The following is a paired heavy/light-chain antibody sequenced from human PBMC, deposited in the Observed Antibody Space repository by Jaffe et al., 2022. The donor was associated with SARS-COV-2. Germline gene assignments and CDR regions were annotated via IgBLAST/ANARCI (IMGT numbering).Light chain of an antibody. CDR1: QGISSY. CDR2: AAS. CDR3: QQLNSYLYT. Sequence: DIQLTQSPSFLSASVGDRVTITCRASQGISSYLAWYQQKPGKAPKLLIYAASTLQSGVPSRFSGSGSGTEFTLTISSLQPEDFATYYCQQLNSYLYTFGQGTKLEIK. V-gene: IGKV1-9*01. J-gene: IGKJ2*01.
Heavy chain of an antibody. J-gene: IGHJ6*02. CDR3: AREGTAIYYYYGMDV. D-gene: IGHD1-1*01. CDR1: GFTFSSYS. CDR2: ISSSSSYI. V-gene: IGHV3-21*01. Sequence: EVQLVESGGGLVKPGGSLRLSCAASGFTFSSYSMNWVRQAPGKGLEWVSSISSSSSYIYYADSVKGRFTISRDNAKNSLYLQMNSLRAEDTAVYYCAREGTAIYYYYGMDVWGQGTTVTVSS.